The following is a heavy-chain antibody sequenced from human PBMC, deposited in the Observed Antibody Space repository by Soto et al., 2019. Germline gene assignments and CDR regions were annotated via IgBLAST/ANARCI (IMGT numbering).Heavy chain of an antibody. CDR2: ISGRGGST. J-gene: IGHJ4*02. D-gene: IGHD6-19*01. CDR3: AKVLESAVAGTVRYFDY. CDR1: GFTFRSLG. V-gene: IGHV3-23*01. Sequence: GGSLRLSWAAAGFTFRSLGISCVSQAPRKGLEWVSAISGRGGSTYYADSVKGRFTISRDNSKNTLYLQMNSLRAEDTAVYYCAKVLESAVAGTVRYFDYWGQGTLVTVSS.